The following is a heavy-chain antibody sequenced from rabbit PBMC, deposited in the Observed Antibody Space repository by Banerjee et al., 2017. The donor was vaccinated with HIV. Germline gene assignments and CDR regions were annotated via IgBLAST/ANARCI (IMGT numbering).Heavy chain of an antibody. CDR2: IYAGSSGST. D-gene: IGHD7-1*01. CDR1: GIDFSSYYY. J-gene: IGHJ4*01. CDR3: ARDLNSAGFDL. V-gene: IGHV1S45*01. Sequence: QEQLEESGGDLVKPGASLTLTCTASGIDFSSYYYMCWVRQAPGKGLEWIACIYAGSSGSTYYASWAKGRFTISKTSSTTVTLQMTSLTAADTATYFCARDLNSAGFDLWGQGTLVTVS.